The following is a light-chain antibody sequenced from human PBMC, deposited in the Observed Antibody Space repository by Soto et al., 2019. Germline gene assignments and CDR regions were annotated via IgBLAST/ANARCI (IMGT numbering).Light chain of an antibody. CDR3: QHYYNSLS. CDR2: GAS. Sequence: EIVLTQSPATLSVSPGERATLSCRASQSVGYTVAWYQQKPGQPPRLLIYGASTRATGIPARFSGSGSGTDFTLTISSLQSEDSAVYYCQHYYNSLSFGGGTKVEIK. CDR1: QSVGYT. J-gene: IGKJ4*01. V-gene: IGKV3-15*01.